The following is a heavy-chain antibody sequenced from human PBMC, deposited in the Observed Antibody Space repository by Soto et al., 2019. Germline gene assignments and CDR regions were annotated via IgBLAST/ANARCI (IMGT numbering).Heavy chain of an antibody. Sequence: GASVEVSCKASGYTFTGYYMHWVRQAPGQGLEWMGWINPNSGGTNYAQKFQGRVTMTRDTSISTAYMELSRLRSDDTAVYYCARPRGNVGAFDIWGQGTMVTVSS. CDR1: GYTFTGYY. CDR3: ARPRGNVGAFDI. CDR2: INPNSGGT. V-gene: IGHV1-2*02. J-gene: IGHJ3*02. D-gene: IGHD1-1*01.